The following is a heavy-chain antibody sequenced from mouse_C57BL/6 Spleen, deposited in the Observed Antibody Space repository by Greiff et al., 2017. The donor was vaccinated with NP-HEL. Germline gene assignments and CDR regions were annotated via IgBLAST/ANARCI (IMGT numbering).Heavy chain of an antibody. CDR1: GYTFTSYW. CDR2: IDPSDSYT. J-gene: IGHJ2*01. D-gene: IGHD1-1*01. CDR3: ARQAGSLTGGYFDY. V-gene: IGHV1-69*01. Sequence: QVQLQQPGAELVMPGASVKLSCKASGYTFTSYWMHWVKQRPGPGLEWIGEIDPSDSYTNYNQKFKGKSTLTVDKSSSTAYMQLSSLTSEDSAVYYCARQAGSLTGGYFDYWGQGTTLTVSS.